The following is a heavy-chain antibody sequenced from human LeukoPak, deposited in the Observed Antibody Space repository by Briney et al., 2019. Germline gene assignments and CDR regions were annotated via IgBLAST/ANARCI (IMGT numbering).Heavy chain of an antibody. Sequence: GASVKLSCKASGGTFTSYAISWVRQAPGQGLEWMRRIIPILGIANYAQKFQGRVTITADKSTSTAYMELSSLRSEDTAVYYCAREGYSSSWYYFDYWGQGTLVTVSS. J-gene: IGHJ4*02. CDR3: AREGYSSSWYYFDY. V-gene: IGHV1-69*04. CDR2: IIPILGIA. CDR1: GGTFTSYA. D-gene: IGHD6-13*01.